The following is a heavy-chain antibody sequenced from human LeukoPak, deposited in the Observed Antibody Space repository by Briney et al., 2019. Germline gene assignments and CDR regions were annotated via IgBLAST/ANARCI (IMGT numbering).Heavy chain of an antibody. CDR3: ATVTDYGGNSAFY. Sequence: ASVKVSCKASGYTFTSYAMHWVRQAPGQRLEWMGWINAGNGNTKYSQKFQGRVTITRDTSASTAYMELSSLRSEDTAVYYCATVTDYGGNSAFYWGQGTLVTVSS. CDR1: GYTFTSYA. D-gene: IGHD4-23*01. J-gene: IGHJ4*02. V-gene: IGHV1-3*01. CDR2: INAGNGNT.